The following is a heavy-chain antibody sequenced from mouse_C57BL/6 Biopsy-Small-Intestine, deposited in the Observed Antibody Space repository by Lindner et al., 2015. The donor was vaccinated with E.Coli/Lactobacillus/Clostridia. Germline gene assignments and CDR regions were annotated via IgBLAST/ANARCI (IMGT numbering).Heavy chain of an antibody. CDR1: GYAFTSSW. CDR2: IYPGDGDT. Sequence: VQLQESGPELVKPGASVKISCKASGYAFTSSWMNWVRQRPGEGLEWIGRIYPGDGDTSISGNFKDRAILTADKSSSTAYMQLSSLTFEDSAVYFCALFGYDGALAYWGQGTSVTVSS. D-gene: IGHD2-2*01. J-gene: IGHJ4*01. V-gene: IGHV1-82*01. CDR3: ALFGYDGALAY.